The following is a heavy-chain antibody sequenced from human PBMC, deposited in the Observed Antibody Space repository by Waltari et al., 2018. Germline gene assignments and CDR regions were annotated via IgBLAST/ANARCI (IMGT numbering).Heavy chain of an antibody. V-gene: IGHV3-9*01. CDR2: LTWNRVGI. CDR1: GFSFESYT. CDR3: VKESMTHYYLDS. J-gene: IGHJ4*02. D-gene: IGHD6-6*01. Sequence: ELQLVESGGGLVQPGGSLRLACAASGFSFESYTMHGVRQAPGKGLEWVASLTWNRVGIGYAEAVKGRFTIARDNAKNALYLQMNSLKVEDTALYYCVKESMTHYYLDSWGQGTPVTVSS.